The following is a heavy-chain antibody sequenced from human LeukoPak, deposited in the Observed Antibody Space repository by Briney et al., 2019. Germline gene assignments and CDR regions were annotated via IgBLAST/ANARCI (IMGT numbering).Heavy chain of an antibody. CDR3: ARDVGASAPDPFDI. D-gene: IGHD3-16*01. Sequence: GGSLRLSCAASGFTFSTYNMNWVRQAPGKGLEWVSSISTSSNYIYYADSVRGRFTISRDNAKSSLYLQMNSLRAEDTDVYYCARDVGASAPDPFDIWGQGTMVTVSS. J-gene: IGHJ3*02. CDR1: GFTFSTYN. CDR2: ISTSSNYI. V-gene: IGHV3-21*01.